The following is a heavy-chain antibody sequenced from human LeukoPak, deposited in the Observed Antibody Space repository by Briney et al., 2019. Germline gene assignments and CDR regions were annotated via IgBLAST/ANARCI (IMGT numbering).Heavy chain of an antibody. Sequence: TGGSLRLSCAASGFTSSSYAMSWVRQAPGKGLEWVSAISGSGGSTYYADSVKGRFTISRDNSKNTLYLQMNSLRAEDTAVYYCAKGVVVTAIQDAFDIWGQGTMVTVSS. CDR1: GFTSSSYA. V-gene: IGHV3-23*01. CDR3: AKGVVVTAIQDAFDI. J-gene: IGHJ3*02. CDR2: ISGSGGST. D-gene: IGHD2-21*02.